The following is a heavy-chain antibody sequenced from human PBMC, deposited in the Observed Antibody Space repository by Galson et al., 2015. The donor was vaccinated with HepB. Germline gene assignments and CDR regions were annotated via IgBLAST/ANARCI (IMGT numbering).Heavy chain of an antibody. Sequence: CAISGDSVSNHNAAWNWIRQSPSRGLEWLGRTYYRSMWYTDYAPSVKSRITVNPYTSTNQFSLEVTSVTPDDTAVYFCAREEAGTYCFDNWGQGTLVTVPS. CDR2: TYYRSMWYT. J-gene: IGHJ4*02. V-gene: IGHV6-1*01. D-gene: IGHD6-19*01. CDR1: GDSVSNHNAA. CDR3: AREEAGTYCFDN.